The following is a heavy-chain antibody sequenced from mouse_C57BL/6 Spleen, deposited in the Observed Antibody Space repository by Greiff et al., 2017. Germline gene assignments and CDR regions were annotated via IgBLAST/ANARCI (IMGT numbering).Heavy chain of an antibody. CDR1: GFSLTSYG. J-gene: IGHJ2*01. CDR2: IWRGGST. V-gene: IGHV2-5*01. CDR3: AKEGAAFYFDY. Sequence: QVKLQQSGPGLVQPSQSLSITCTVSGFSLTSYGVHWVRQSPGKGLEWLGVIWRGGSTDYNAAVMSRMSITKDNSKSQVFFKMNSLHADDTAIYYCAKEGAAFYFDYWGQGTTLTVSS.